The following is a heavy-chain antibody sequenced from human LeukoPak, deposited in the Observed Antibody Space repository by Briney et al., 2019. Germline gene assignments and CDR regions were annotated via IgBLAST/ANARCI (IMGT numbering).Heavy chain of an antibody. CDR3: ARCQIAAAGTGAFDV. CDR1: GFTFSTYA. D-gene: IGHD6-13*01. V-gene: IGHV3-23*01. Sequence: PGGSLRLSRAASGFTFSTYAMTWVRQAPGKGLEWVSAFSATDGSTQYADSVKGRFTISRDSTTNTLFLQVNSLRAEDTAVYYCARCQIAAAGTGAFDVWGQGTMVSVSS. J-gene: IGHJ3*01. CDR2: FSATDGST.